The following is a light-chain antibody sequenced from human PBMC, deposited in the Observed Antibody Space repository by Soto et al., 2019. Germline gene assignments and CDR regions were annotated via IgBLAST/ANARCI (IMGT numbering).Light chain of an antibody. J-gene: IGKJ4*01. CDR3: QKRSNLPPT. CDR2: DTS. V-gene: IGKV3-11*01. Sequence: EIVLTQSPATLSLSPGERATLSCRASQSVSSYLAWYQQKPGQAPRLLIDDTSNRATGISATFSGSGPGTVFTLTISSLEPEDFAVYFCQKRSNLPPTFGGGTKVEIK. CDR1: QSVSSY.